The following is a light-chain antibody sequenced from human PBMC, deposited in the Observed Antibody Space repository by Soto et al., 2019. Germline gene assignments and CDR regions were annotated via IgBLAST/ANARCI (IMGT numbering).Light chain of an antibody. CDR1: SSDVGGYNY. CDR3: SSYTSNSNHVL. J-gene: IGLJ2*01. Sequence: QSVLTQPASVSGSPGQSITLSCTGTSSDVGGYNYVSWYQQHPGKAPELIIHDVSNRPSGVSSRFSGSKSGNTASLTISGLQAEDEADYYCSSYTSNSNHVLFGGGTKVTVL. V-gene: IGLV2-14*01. CDR2: DVS.